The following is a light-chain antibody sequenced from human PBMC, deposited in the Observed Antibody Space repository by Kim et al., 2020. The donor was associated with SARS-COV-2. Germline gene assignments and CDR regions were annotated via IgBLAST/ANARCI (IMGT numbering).Light chain of an antibody. Sequence: QSALTQPASVSGSPGQSIAISCTGTSSDVGSYNFVSWYQQHPDKAPKLMIYDVSNRPSGVSNRFFGSKSGNTASLTISGLQAEDEADYYCSSYTTSGTVVFGGGTQLTVL. J-gene: IGLJ3*02. CDR3: SSYTTSGTVV. CDR2: DVS. V-gene: IGLV2-14*03. CDR1: SSDVGSYNF.